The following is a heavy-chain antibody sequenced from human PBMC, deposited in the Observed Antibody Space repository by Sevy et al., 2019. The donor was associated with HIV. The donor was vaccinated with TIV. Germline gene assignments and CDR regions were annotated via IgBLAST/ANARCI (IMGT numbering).Heavy chain of an antibody. CDR1: GFTFSSYD. D-gene: IGHD3-10*01. J-gene: IGHJ4*02. CDR2: ISHSGDST. Sequence: GGSLRLSCAASGFTFSSYDMVWVRQAPGKGLEWVSIISHSGDSTYYADSVKGRFTISRDNSKNTLYLQMNSLRAEDTAVYYCAAIGSGSYYRRDYWGQGTLVTVSS. V-gene: IGHV3-23*01. CDR3: AAIGSGSYYRRDY.